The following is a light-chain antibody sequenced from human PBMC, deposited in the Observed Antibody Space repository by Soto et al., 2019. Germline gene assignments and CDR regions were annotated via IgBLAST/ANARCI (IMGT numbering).Light chain of an antibody. J-gene: IGLJ1*01. Sequence: QSVLTQSPSASGSPGQRVTIACSGSSSNIGSNFVYWYQQFPGTAPKLLMYRNNQRPSGVPDRFSGSKSGTSASLAISGLRSEDEADYFCSTWDDSLTAYVFGPGTQLTVL. CDR2: RNN. CDR3: STWDDSLTAYV. CDR1: SSNIGSNF. V-gene: IGLV1-47*01.